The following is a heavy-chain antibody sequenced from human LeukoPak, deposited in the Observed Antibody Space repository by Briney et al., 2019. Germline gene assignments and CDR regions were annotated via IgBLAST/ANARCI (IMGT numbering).Heavy chain of an antibody. D-gene: IGHD3-22*01. CDR2: IIPIFGTA. Sequence: GASVKVSCKASGGTFISYAISWVRQAPGQGLEWMGGIIPIFGTANYAQKFQGRVTITADESTSTAYMELSSLRSEDTAVYYCARAIPDSSGYLGDYFDYWGQGTLVTVSS. V-gene: IGHV1-69*13. CDR1: GGTFISYA. CDR3: ARAIPDSSGYLGDYFDY. J-gene: IGHJ4*02.